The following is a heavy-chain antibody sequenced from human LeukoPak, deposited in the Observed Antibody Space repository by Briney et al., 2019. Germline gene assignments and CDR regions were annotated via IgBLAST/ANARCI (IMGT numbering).Heavy chain of an antibody. D-gene: IGHD6-19*01. J-gene: IGHJ4*02. CDR1: GGSMNNYY. CDR3: ARHPFSAPFDY. V-gene: IGHV4-59*08. Sequence: PSETLSLTCTVSGGSMNNYYWSWFRRPPGKGLEWIAYVYQTGDTRYNPSLKSRLSISLDTSKNQFSLQLRSVTATDTAVYCCARHPFSAPFDYWGQGILVTVSS. CDR2: VYQTGDT.